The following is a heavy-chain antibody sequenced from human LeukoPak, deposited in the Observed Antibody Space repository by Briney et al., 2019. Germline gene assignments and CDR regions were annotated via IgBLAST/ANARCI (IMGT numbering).Heavy chain of an antibody. CDR2: IRYDGSNK. CDR3: ARAYSERYGLGYYYMDV. D-gene: IGHD1-26*01. V-gene: IGHV3-30*02. J-gene: IGHJ6*03. CDR1: GFTFSSYG. Sequence: GGSLRLSCAASGFTFSSYGMHWVRQAPGKGLEWVAFIRYDGSNKYYADSVKGRFTISRDNAKKSVYLQMNSLRAEDTAVYYCARAYSERYGLGYYYMDVWGKGTTVTVSS.